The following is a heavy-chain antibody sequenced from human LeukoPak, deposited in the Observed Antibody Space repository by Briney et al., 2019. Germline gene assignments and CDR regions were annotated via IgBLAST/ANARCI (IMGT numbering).Heavy chain of an antibody. CDR1: GGSISSGGYY. CDR2: IYYSGST. J-gene: IGHJ5*02. Sequence: PSETLSLTCTVSGGSISSGGYYWSWIRQHPGKGLEWIGYIYYSGSTYYNPSLKSRVTISVDTSKNQFSLKLSSVTAADTAVYYCAREPIYDFWSGYRRDNWFDPRGQGTLVTVSS. CDR3: AREPIYDFWSGYRRDNWFDP. D-gene: IGHD3-3*01. V-gene: IGHV4-31*03.